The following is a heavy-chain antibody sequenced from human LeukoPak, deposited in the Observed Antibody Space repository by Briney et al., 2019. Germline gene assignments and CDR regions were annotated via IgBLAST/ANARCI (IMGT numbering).Heavy chain of an antibody. V-gene: IGHV1-69*05. D-gene: IGHD6-13*01. CDR1: GGTFSSYA. CDR2: IIPIFGTA. J-gene: IGHJ5*02. CDR3: ARDGGYSSSPADWFDP. Sequence: ASVKVSCKASGGTFSSYAISWVRQAPGQGLEWMGGIIPIFGTANYAQKFQGRVTITTDESTSTAYMELRSLRSDDTAVYYCARDGGYSSSPADWFDPWGQGTLVTVSS.